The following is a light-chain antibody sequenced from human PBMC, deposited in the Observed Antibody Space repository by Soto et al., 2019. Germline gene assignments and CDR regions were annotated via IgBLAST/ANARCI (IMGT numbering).Light chain of an antibody. CDR1: ESISSW. V-gene: IGKV1-5*03. Sequence: DIQMTHSPSTLSASVGDRVTITSRASESISSWLAWYQKKPGKAPKLLIYKASSLQSGVPSRFSGSGSGTEFTLTISSLQPDDFATYYCQQYNSYPLTFGQGTKVEIK. CDR2: KAS. CDR3: QQYNSYPLT. J-gene: IGKJ1*01.